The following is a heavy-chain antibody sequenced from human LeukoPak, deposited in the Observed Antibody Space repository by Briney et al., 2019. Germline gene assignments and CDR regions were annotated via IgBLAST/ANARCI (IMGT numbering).Heavy chain of an antibody. V-gene: IGHV4-39*01. CDR2: IYYSGST. CDR1: GGSISSSSYY. Sequence: SETLSLTCTVSGGSISSSSYYWGWIRQPPGKGLEWIGSIYYSGSTYYNPSLKSRVTISVDTSKNQFSLKLSSVTAADPAVYYCARHGRRELVSEFDYWGQGTLVTVSS. J-gene: IGHJ4*02. CDR3: ARHGRRELVSEFDY. D-gene: IGHD1-26*01.